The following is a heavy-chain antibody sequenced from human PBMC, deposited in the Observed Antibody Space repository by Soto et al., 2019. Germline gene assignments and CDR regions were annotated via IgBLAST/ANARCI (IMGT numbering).Heavy chain of an antibody. CDR1: GFSLTTDRVG. D-gene: IGHD1-26*01. Sequence: QITLKESGPTLVKPTQTLTLTCTFSGFSLTTDRVGVGWIRQPPGEALEWLAVIYWDDSKTYRPSMESRLTITKDTAKNQVALTMTNMDSLSTATYYCAHAYGGRSLHWGQGTLVTVSS. V-gene: IGHV2-5*02. CDR2: IYWDDSK. CDR3: AHAYGGRSLH. J-gene: IGHJ4*02.